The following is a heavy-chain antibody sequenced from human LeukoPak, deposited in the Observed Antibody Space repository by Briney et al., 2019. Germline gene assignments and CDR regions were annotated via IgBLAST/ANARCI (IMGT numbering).Heavy chain of an antibody. V-gene: IGHV5-51*01. Sequence: GESLKISCKASGYTFTNSWIAWVRQMPGKGLEWMGIIYPGDSDTRYSPSFQGQVTISADKSISTAYLQWSSLKASDTAMYYCARGSSWYGTPFDPWGQGTLVTVSS. CDR1: GYTFTNSW. J-gene: IGHJ5*02. CDR3: ARGSSWYGTPFDP. D-gene: IGHD6-13*01. CDR2: IYPGDSDT.